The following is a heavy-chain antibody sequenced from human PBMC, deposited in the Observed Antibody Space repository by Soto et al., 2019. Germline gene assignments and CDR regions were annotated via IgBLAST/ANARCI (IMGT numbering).Heavy chain of an antibody. J-gene: IGHJ4*02. CDR3: ARVLYRNVIHA. CDR2: IDPRNGGT. Sequence: QVQLVQSGSDVKKPGASFTVSCKASGYIFSDYYIHWVRQAPGQGLEWMGWIDPRNGGTKYAQKFQDSLTMTTATSTSTAFLELRRLRLDDTAVFFCARVLYRNVIHAWGQGTLVTVSS. CDR1: GYIFSDYY. D-gene: IGHD5-18*01. V-gene: IGHV1-2*02.